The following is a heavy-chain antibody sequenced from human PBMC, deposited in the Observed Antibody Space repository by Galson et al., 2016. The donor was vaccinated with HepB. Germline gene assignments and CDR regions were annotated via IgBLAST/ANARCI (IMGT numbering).Heavy chain of an antibody. Sequence: ATLSLPCTVSGGSISSKNFYWAWIRPPPGKGLEWIGSIFYAGGTYHSPSFKSRVTISVDTSKIQFSLKLRSVTATDTAVYYCARGSLAWGGAFDVWGQGTMVTVSS. CDR1: GGSISSKNFY. V-gene: IGHV4-39*01. CDR2: IFYAGGT. D-gene: IGHD3-16*01. J-gene: IGHJ3*01. CDR3: ARGSLAWGGAFDV.